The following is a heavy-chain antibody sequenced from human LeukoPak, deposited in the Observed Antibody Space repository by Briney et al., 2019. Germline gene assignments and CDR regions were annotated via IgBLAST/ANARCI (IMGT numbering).Heavy chain of an antibody. CDR2: MFYRGTT. V-gene: IGHV4-39*01. CDR3: VRQGGWGGAASLIEF. J-gene: IGHJ4*02. Sequence: PSETLSLTRTVSGGPHRTSTHYWAWVPQPPAKGLGWVASMFYRGTTYYNASLRSRVTLSVDTSMNQFSLKLSSVTASDTATFYCVRQGGWGGAASLIEFWGQGTLVTVSS. D-gene: IGHD2-15*01. CDR1: GGPHRTSTHY.